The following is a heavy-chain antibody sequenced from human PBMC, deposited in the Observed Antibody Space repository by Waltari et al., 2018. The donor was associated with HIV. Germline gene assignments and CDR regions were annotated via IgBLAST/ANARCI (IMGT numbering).Heavy chain of an antibody. CDR1: GFTFSSYG. CDR3: VRDSRVTPY. CDR2: IKQDESEK. V-gene: IGHV3-7*01. J-gene: IGHJ4*02. D-gene: IGHD2-21*02. Sequence: EVQLVESGGGLVQPGGSLRLSCAASGFTFSSYGMSWVRQAPGKGLEWMANIKQDESEKYYVDSVKGRFTISRDNAKNSLYLQMNSLRAEDTAVYYCVRDSRVTPYWGQGTLVTVSS.